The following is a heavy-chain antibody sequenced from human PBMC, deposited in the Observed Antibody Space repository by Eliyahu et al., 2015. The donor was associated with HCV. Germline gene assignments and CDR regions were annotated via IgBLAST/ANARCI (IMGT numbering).Heavy chain of an antibody. Sequence: QLQLQESGPGLVKPSETLPLTCIVSGGSXSSNTYXXGWIRQPPGKGLEWIGSFFXSGSTYYTPALKSRVTISGDTSKNQFSLKLSSVTAADTAVYYCARNRPALRYFDWLLGGYGMDVWGQGTTVTVSS. CDR2: FFXSGST. CDR3: ARNRPALRYFDWLLGGYGMDV. V-gene: IGHV4-39*07. D-gene: IGHD3-9*01. J-gene: IGHJ6*02. CDR1: GGSXSSNTYX.